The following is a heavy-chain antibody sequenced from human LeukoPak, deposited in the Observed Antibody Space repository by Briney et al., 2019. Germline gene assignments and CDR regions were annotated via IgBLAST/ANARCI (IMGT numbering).Heavy chain of an antibody. CDR3: ARVRGSRYKYYFDY. CDR2: INPTGDST. V-gene: IGHV1-46*01. CDR1: GYTFTSYY. J-gene: IGHJ4*02. Sequence: ASVKVSCKASGYTFTSYYMHWVRQAPGQGLEWMGLINPTGDSTGYAQKFQGRVTMTRDMSTSTAYMELRSLRSDDTAVYYCARVRGSRYKYYFDYWGQGTLVTVSS. D-gene: IGHD2-2*02.